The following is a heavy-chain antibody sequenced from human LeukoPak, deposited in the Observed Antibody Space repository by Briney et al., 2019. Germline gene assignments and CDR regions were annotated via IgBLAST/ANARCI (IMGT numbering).Heavy chain of an antibody. CDR3: ARGSHSSGWYL. CDR2: INHSGST. Sequence: SETLSLTCAVYGGSFSGYYWSWIRRPPGKGLEWIGEINHSGSTNYNPSLKSRVTTSVDTSKNQFSLKLSSVTAADTAVYYCARGSHSSGWYLWGQGALVTVSS. V-gene: IGHV4-34*01. J-gene: IGHJ5*02. CDR1: GGSFSGYY. D-gene: IGHD6-13*01.